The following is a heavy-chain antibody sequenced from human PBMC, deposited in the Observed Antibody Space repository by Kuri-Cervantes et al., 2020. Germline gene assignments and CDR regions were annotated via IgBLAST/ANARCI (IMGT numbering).Heavy chain of an antibody. CDR3: ARGYSYGYYLIDY. D-gene: IGHD5-18*01. CDR1: GYTFTSYA. V-gene: IGHV1-3*01. CDR2: INAGNGNT. Sequence: ASVKVSCKASGYTFTSYAMHWVRQAPGQRLEWMGWINAGNGNTKYSQKFQGRVTITRDTSASTAYMELSSLRSEDTAVYFCARGYSYGYYLIDYWGQGTPVTVSS. J-gene: IGHJ4*02.